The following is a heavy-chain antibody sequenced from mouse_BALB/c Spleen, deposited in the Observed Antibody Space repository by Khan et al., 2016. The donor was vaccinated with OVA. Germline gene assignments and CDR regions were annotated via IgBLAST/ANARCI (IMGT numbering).Heavy chain of an antibody. Sequence: QVQLKESGPDLVAPSQSLSITCTVSGFSFTSYGVHWVRQPPGKGLEWLVVIWSDGITTYNSALKSRLSISKDNSKSQVFLTLNSLQTDDTAMYYCARHRFGYFDVWGAGTTVTVSS. V-gene: IGHV2-6-2*01. J-gene: IGHJ1*01. CDR3: ARHRFGYFDV. CDR2: IWSDGIT. CDR1: GFSFTSYG.